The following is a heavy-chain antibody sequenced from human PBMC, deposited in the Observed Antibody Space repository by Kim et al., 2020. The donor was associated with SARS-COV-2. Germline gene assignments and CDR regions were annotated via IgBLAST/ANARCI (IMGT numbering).Heavy chain of an antibody. J-gene: IGHJ6*02. V-gene: IGHV1-2*04. CDR3: ARDLDGMDV. CDR2: INPKTGGA. CDR1: GYTFSGYY. Sequence: SVKVSCKASGYTFSGYYIHWVRQAPGQGLEWMGWINPKTGGADYAQKFQGCVTMTRDTSISTVYMELSRLRSDDTAVYYCARDLDGMDVWGQGTTVTVSS.